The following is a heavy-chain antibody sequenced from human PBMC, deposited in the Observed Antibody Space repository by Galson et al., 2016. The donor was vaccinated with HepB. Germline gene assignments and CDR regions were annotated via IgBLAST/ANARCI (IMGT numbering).Heavy chain of an antibody. CDR1: GYTFTDYW. J-gene: IGHJ4*02. D-gene: IGHD6-13*01. Sequence: QSGAEVKKPGESLKISCRVSGYTFTDYWIAWVRQMPGKGLEWMGIIYPGDSDTRYSPSFQGHVTISADKSISTAYLQWSSLKASDTAMYFCARHYAPSKAAAGGFDYWGQGTLVTVSS. V-gene: IGHV5-51*01. CDR3: ARHYAPSKAAAGGFDY. CDR2: IYPGDSDT.